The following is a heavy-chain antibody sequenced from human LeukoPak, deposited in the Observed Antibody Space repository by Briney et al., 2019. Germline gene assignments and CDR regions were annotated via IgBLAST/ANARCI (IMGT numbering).Heavy chain of an antibody. CDR1: GGSMSSYF. CDR2: FYSSGNN. V-gene: IGHV4-4*07. J-gene: IGHJ3*02. CDR3: ASIQQLVLVRI. D-gene: IGHD6-13*01. Sequence: SETLSLTCLVSGGSMSSYFWSWIRQPAGKGLEWIGRFYSSGNNNYNPSLRSRVTMSADASKNQFSMELTSVTAADTAVYYCASIQQLVLVRIWGQGTMVTVSS.